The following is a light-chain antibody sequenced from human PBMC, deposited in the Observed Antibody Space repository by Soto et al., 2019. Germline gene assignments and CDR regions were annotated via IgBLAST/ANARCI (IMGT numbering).Light chain of an antibody. CDR2: KAS. V-gene: IGKV1-5*03. CDR3: QHYNSYSEA. CDR1: QTISSW. Sequence: DIQIAQVSCTLFGSVGDRVPDRLRATQTISSWLAWYQQKPGKAPKLLIYKASTLKSGVPSRFSGSGSGTEFTLTISSLQPDDFATYYCQHYNSYSEAFGQGTKVDIK. J-gene: IGKJ1*01.